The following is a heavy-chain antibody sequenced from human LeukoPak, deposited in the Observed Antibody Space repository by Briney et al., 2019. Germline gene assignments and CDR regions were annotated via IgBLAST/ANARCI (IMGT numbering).Heavy chain of an antibody. CDR3: ARVPAANNWFDP. D-gene: IGHD2-2*01. CDR1: GGSISSTSYY. J-gene: IGHJ5*02. V-gene: IGHV4-39*01. Sequence: PSETLSLTCAVSGGSISSTSYYWAWIRKPPGKDLEWIGTIYYSGSPYHNPSLKSRVTTSVDTSRNQFSLKLSSVTAADTAVYYCARVPAANNWFDPWGQGTLVTVSS. CDR2: IYYSGSP.